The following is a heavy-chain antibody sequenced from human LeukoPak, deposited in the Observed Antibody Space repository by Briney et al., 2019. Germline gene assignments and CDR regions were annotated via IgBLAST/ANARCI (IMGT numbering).Heavy chain of an antibody. D-gene: IGHD1-26*01. CDR1: GYSISSGYY. CDR2: IYHSGST. CDR3: ARAGWSHWELTPFDY. V-gene: IGHV4-38-2*02. J-gene: IGHJ4*02. Sequence: PSETLSLTCTVSGYSISSGYYWGWIRQPPGKGLEWIGSIYHSGSTYYNPSLKSRVTISVDTSKNQFSLKLSSVTAADTAVYYCARAGWSHWELTPFDYWGQGTLVTVSS.